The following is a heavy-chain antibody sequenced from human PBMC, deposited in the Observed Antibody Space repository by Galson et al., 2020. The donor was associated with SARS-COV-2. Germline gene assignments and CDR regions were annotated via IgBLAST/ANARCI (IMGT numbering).Heavy chain of an antibody. CDR2: IYTTTGGT. CDR3: ARESRWDLYLDV. V-gene: IGHV4-61*02. CDR1: GGSIISGAYY. J-gene: IGHJ4*02. D-gene: IGHD1-26*01. Sequence: SETLSLTCNVSGGSIISGAYYWNWIRQPAGMRLEWIGRIYTTTGGTTYNPSLPSRVTISVDTSKNQFSLRLTSVTAADTAVYYCARESRWDLYLDVWCQGTPVTVSS.